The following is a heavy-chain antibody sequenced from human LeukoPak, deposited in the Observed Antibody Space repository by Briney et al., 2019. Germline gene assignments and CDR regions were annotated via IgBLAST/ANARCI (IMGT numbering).Heavy chain of an antibody. Sequence: PGGSLRLSCAVAGSTVTSNHVHWVRQAPGKGLEVVSIVYIPGQTYYTDSVRGRFSIFRDNSKNTVDLQMTSLRVDDTAVYYCAASRAAGGKTDYWGQGTLVTVSA. D-gene: IGHD3-16*01. CDR1: GSTVTSNH. V-gene: IGHV3-53*01. CDR2: VYIPGQT. CDR3: AASRAAGGKTDY. J-gene: IGHJ4*02.